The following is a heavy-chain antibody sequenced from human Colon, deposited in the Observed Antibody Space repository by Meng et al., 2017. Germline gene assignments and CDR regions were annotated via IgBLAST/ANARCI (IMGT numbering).Heavy chain of an antibody. CDR2: TYYRSKWYN. CDR1: GDSVSSNTAA. D-gene: IGHD5-18*01. J-gene: IGHJ4*02. CDR3: ARDHGYSYGLPLDY. Sequence: QVQLQQSGPGLVKPSQPLAPTCVTPGDSVSSNTAAWNWIRQSPSRGLEWLGRTYYRSKWYNEYAVSVKSRMTFNADTSKNQVSLQVNSVTPEDTAVYYCARDHGYSYGLPLDYWGQGILVTVSS. V-gene: IGHV6-1*01.